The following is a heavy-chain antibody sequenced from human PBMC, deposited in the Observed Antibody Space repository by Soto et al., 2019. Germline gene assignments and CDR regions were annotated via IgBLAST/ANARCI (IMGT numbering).Heavy chain of an antibody. D-gene: IGHD2-15*01. V-gene: IGHV1-18*01. CDR1: GYTFTSYG. Sequence: ASVKVSCKASGYTFTSYGISWVRQAPGQGLEWMGWISAYNGNTNYAQKLQGRVTMTTDTSTSTAYMELRSLRSDDTAVYYCARDRGDIVVVVAATIHYYYYYYMDVWGKGTTVTVSS. CDR2: ISAYNGNT. J-gene: IGHJ6*03. CDR3: ARDRGDIVVVVAATIHYYYYYYMDV.